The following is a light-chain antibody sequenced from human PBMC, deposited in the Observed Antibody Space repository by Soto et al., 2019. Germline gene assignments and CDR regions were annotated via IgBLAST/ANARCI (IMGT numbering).Light chain of an antibody. Sequence: SYHLTQLPSVPVPPGQPARITCGGKNIGSKSVHWYQQKPGQAPVLVVYDDGNRPSGMPARFSASTSGDTATLTTIRVEATEEADYYCQVWDSSRDHLVFGTGTKVTVL. CDR3: QVWDSSRDHLV. CDR1: NIGSKS. CDR2: DDG. J-gene: IGLJ1*01. V-gene: IGLV3-21*02.